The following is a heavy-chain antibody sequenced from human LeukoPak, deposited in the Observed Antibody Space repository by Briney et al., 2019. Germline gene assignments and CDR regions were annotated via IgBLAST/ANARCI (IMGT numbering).Heavy chain of an antibody. CDR3: ARDRGSSGWYGRTFDT. CDR2: INPNSGGT. J-gene: IGHJ3*02. CDR1: GYTFTGYY. Sequence: ASVKVSCKASGYTFTGYYMHWVRQAPGQGLEWMGWINPNSGGTNYAQKFQGRVTMTRDTSISTAYMELSRLRSDDTAVYYCARDRGSSGWYGRTFDTWGQGTMVTVSS. D-gene: IGHD6-19*01. V-gene: IGHV1-2*02.